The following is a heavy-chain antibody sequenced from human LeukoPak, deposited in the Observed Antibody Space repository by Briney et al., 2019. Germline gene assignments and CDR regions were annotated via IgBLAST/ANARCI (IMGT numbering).Heavy chain of an antibody. CDR3: ARLFHPALSGNYPFDH. V-gene: IGHV4-59*01. CDR1: GGSINSYY. D-gene: IGHD1-26*01. Sequence: SETLSLTCTVSGGSINSYYWSWIRQPPGKGLEWIAYIYYSGSTSYNPPLKSRVTISVDTSKNQFSMKLNSVTAADTAMYYCARLFHPALSGNYPFDHWGQGTLVTVSS. J-gene: IGHJ4*02. CDR2: IYYSGST.